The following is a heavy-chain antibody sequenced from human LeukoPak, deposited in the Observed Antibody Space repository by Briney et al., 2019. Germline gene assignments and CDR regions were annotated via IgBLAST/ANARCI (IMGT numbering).Heavy chain of an antibody. V-gene: IGHV1-2*02. CDR2: INPNSGGT. CDR1: GYTLTGYY. J-gene: IGHJ4*02. CDR3: ARGGWYSSSSSFDY. Sequence: ASVKVSCKASGYTLTGYYMHWVRQAPGQGLEWMGWINPNSGGTNYAQKFQGRVTMTRDTSISTAYMELSRLRSDDTAVYYCARGGWYSSSSSFDYWGQGTLVTVSS. D-gene: IGHD6-6*01.